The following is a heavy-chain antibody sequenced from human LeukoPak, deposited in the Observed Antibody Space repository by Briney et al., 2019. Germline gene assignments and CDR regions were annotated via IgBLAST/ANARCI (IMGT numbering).Heavy chain of an antibody. CDR3: ARDGEDIVVVPAATDNWFDP. CDR1: GYTFTSYG. CDR2: ISAYNGNT. V-gene: IGHV1-18*01. D-gene: IGHD2-2*01. J-gene: IGHJ5*02. Sequence: SVKVSCKASGYTFTSYGISWVRQAPGQGLEWMGWISAYNGNTNYAQKLQGRVTMTTDTSTSTAYMERRSLRSDDTAVYYCARDGEDIVVVPAATDNWFDPWGQGTLVTVSS.